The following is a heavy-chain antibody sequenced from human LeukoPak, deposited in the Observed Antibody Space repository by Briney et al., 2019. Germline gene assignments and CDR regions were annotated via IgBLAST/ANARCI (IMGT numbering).Heavy chain of an antibody. D-gene: IGHD2-2*01. V-gene: IGHV3-23*01. CDR2: ISRSGGTT. J-gene: IGHJ4*02. CDR3: ASPPDSSYQPDY. CDR1: RFTSYA. Sequence: GVSLRLYCSAARFTSYAMSWVRQAPGKGLEWVSGISRSGGTTYYADYVLGRFTISRDISRNTLYLQMNRLRAEDTAVYYCASPPDSSYQPDYWGQGTLVTVSS.